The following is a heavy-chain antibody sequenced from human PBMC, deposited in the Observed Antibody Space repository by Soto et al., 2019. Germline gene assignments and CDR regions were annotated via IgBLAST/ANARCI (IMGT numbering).Heavy chain of an antibody. Sequence: QVQLQASGPGLVKPSQTLSLTCAVSGRSISSVGYYWSWVRQHPGKGLEWIGSISYTGSTYYNPSLENRLSISPDTSGNRFSLRLNSVTAADTAIYYCARPNDYWNGYGPFDYWGQGSLVSVSS. CDR2: ISYTGST. D-gene: IGHD3-3*01. CDR3: ARPNDYWNGYGPFDY. J-gene: IGHJ4*02. CDR1: GRSISSVGYY. V-gene: IGHV4-31*11.